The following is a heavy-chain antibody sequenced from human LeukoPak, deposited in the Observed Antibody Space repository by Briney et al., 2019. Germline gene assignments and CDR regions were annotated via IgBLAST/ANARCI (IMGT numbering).Heavy chain of an antibody. Sequence: GGSLRLSCAASGFTFSDYYMSWIRQAPGKGLEWVSYISSSGSTIYYADSVKGRFTISRDNAKNSLYLQMNSLRAEDTAVYYCARNMVRGVVMEVSWFDPWGQGTLVTVSS. D-gene: IGHD3-10*01. CDR3: ARNMVRGVVMEVSWFDP. CDR2: ISSSGSTI. J-gene: IGHJ5*02. V-gene: IGHV3-11*01. CDR1: GFTFSDYY.